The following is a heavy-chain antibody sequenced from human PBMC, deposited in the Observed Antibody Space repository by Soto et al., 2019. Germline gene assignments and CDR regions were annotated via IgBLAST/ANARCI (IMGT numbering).Heavy chain of an antibody. CDR3: ARDGAVAGDSNFDY. V-gene: IGHV1-3*01. Sequence: ASVKVSCKASGYTFSSYAMHWVRQAPGQRLEWMGWINAGNGNTKYSQKFQGRVTITRDTSASTAYVELSSLRSEDTAVYYCARDGAVAGDSNFDYWGQGTLVTVSS. D-gene: IGHD6-19*01. CDR1: GYTFSSYA. J-gene: IGHJ4*02. CDR2: INAGNGNT.